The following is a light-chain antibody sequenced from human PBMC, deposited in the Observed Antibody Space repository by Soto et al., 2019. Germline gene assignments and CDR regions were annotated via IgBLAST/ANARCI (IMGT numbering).Light chain of an antibody. CDR3: QQTYTTPLT. CDR1: QSIRSY. V-gene: IGKV1-39*01. Sequence: IQMTQSPSSLSASVGDRVTITCRASQSIRSYLNWYQQKPGKAPKLLIDFASSLQSGVPSRFSGSGSGTDFTLTITSLQPADFATYYCQQTYTTPLTFGGGTKVDIK. J-gene: IGKJ4*01. CDR2: FAS.